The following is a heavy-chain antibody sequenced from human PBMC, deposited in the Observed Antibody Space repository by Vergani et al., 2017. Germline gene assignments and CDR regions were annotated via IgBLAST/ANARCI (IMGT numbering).Heavy chain of an antibody. CDR2: ISSSSSYI. J-gene: IGHJ6*03. CDR3: ARDRGRSGYMDV. CDR1: GFTFSSYG. Sequence: EVQLVESGGGVVQPGRSLRLSCAASGFTFSSYGMHWVRQAPGKGLEWVSSISSSSSYIYYADSVKGRFTISRDNAKNSLYLQMNSLRAEDTAVYYCARDRGRSGYMDVWGKGTTVTVSS. D-gene: IGHD6-25*01. V-gene: IGHV3-21*01.